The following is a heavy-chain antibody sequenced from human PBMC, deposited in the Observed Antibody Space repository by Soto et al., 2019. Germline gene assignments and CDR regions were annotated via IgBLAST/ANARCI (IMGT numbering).Heavy chain of an antibody. Sequence: QVQLQESGPGLLKPSQTLSLTCTVSGGSISSCGYYWSWIRQHPGKGLEWIGYIYYSGSTYYNPSLKSRVTMSGDTSKIQFSLKLSSVTAADTAVYYCARARYSSSWYDALDIWGQGTMVTVSS. J-gene: IGHJ3*02. CDR2: IYYSGST. CDR3: ARARYSSSWYDALDI. D-gene: IGHD6-13*01. CDR1: GGSISSCGYY. V-gene: IGHV4-31*03.